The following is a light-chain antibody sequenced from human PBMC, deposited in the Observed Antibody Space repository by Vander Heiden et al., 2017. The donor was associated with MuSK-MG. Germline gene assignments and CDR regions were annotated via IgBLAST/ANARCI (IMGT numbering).Light chain of an antibody. J-gene: IGKJ3*01. Sequence: EIVLTQSPGTLSLSPGERATLSCRTSQSFSSSYLAWYQQKPGQAPRLLIYAASRRAAGIPDRFSGSVSGTDFTLTISRLEPEDFAVYYCQQYGSSRFTFGHGTKVDIK. CDR3: QQYGSSRFT. V-gene: IGKV3-20*01. CDR2: AAS. CDR1: QSFSSSY.